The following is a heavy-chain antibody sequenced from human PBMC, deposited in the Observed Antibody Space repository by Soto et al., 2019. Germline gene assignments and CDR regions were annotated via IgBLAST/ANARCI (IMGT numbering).Heavy chain of an antibody. V-gene: IGHV3-21*01. CDR2: ISSSGSTI. Sequence: EVQLVESGGGLVKPGGSLRLSCAASGFTFSSYSMNWVRQAPGKGLEWVSSISSSGSTIYYADSVKGRFTISRDNAKNSLYLQMNSLRAEDTAVYYCARVGGSSDRKFDYWGQGTLVTVSS. CDR1: GFTFSSYS. D-gene: IGHD1-26*01. J-gene: IGHJ4*02. CDR3: ARVGGSSDRKFDY.